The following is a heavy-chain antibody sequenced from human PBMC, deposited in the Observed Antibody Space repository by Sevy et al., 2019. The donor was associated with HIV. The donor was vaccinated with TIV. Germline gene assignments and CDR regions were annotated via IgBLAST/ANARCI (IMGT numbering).Heavy chain of an antibody. D-gene: IGHD3-9*01. CDR2: IRSKAYGGTT. CDR3: TRVLSYYDILTGYHDAFDI. V-gene: IGHV3-49*03. J-gene: IGHJ3*02. Sequence: GGSLRLSCTASGFTFGDYAMSWFRQAPGKGLEWVGFIRSKAYGGTTEYAASVKGRFTISRDDSKSIAYLQMNSLKTKDTAVYYCTRVLSYYDILTGYHDAFDIWGQGTMVTVSS. CDR1: GFTFGDYA.